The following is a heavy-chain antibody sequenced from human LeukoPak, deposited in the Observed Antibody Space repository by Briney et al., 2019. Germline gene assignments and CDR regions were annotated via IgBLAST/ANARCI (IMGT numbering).Heavy chain of an antibody. D-gene: IGHD3-22*01. Sequence: GGSLRLSCAASGFTVSSNYMSWVRQAPGKGLEWVSVIYSGGSTYYADSVKGRFTISRDNSKNTLYLQMNSLRSDDTAVYYCARGMFYDRGVPFDYWGQGTLVTVSS. J-gene: IGHJ4*02. CDR2: IYSGGST. CDR1: GFTVSSNY. V-gene: IGHV3-53*05. CDR3: ARGMFYDRGVPFDY.